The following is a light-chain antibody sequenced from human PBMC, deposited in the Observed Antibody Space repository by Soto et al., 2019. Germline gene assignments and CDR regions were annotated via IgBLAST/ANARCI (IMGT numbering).Light chain of an antibody. CDR3: LHYSSYPLS. CDR2: RAS. V-gene: IGKV1-5*03. J-gene: IGKJ4*01. CDR1: QSISSW. Sequence: DIQMTQSPSTLSASVGDRITITCRASQSISSWLAWYQKKPGKAPKFLISRASTLESGVPSRFSGSGSGTEFTLTISSLQPDDFATYYCLHYSSYPLSFGGGTKVESK.